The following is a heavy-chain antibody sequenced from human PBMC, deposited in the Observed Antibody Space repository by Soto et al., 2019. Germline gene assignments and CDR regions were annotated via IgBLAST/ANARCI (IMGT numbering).Heavy chain of an antibody. Sequence: QVQLQESGPGLVKPSQTLSLTCAVSGGSISSGGHYWSWIRQHPGKGLEFMGYISYSGTTYYNPSLKSRLTLLIDTSENQFFLQLRFVTAPDTAVYYCVAAHIGVAVTNLFDPWGQGTLVTVSS. D-gene: IGHD6-19*01. CDR3: VAAHIGVAVTNLFDP. V-gene: IGHV4-31*11. CDR2: ISYSGTT. J-gene: IGHJ5*02. CDR1: GGSISSGGHY.